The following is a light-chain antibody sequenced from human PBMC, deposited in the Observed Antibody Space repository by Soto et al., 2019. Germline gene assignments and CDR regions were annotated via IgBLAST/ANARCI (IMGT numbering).Light chain of an antibody. CDR2: AAS. CDR3: LQDYNYPRT. J-gene: IGKJ2*01. Sequence: AIQMTQSPSSLSASVGARVTITCRASQGIRNDLGWYQQKPGKAPKLLIYAASSLQSGVPSRFSGSGSGTDFPLTISSLQPEDFATYYCLQDYNYPRTFGQGTKLEIK. V-gene: IGKV1-6*01. CDR1: QGIRND.